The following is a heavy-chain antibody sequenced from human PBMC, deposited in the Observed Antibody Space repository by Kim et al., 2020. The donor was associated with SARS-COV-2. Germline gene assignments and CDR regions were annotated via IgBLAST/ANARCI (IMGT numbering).Heavy chain of an antibody. CDR1: SGSINSGTYY. CDR2: IHYLGST. D-gene: IGHD3-22*01. V-gene: IGHV4-39*01. CDR3: ARHTSAYSTLDY. Sequence: SETLSLTCTLSSGSINSGTYYWVWIRQPPGNGLEFIGKIHYLGSTDYNPSLKSRVTISIDTSKKYFSLKLTSVTAADTAVYFCARHTSAYSTLDYWGQGALVTVSS. J-gene: IGHJ4*02.